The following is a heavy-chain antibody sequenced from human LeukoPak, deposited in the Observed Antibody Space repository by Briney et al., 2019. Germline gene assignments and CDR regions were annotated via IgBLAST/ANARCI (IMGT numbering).Heavy chain of an antibody. V-gene: IGHV3-66*01. J-gene: IGHJ6*03. CDR1: EFSVGSNY. Sequence: PGGSLRLSCAASEFSVGSNYMTWVRQAPGKGLEWVSLIYSGGSTYYADSVKGRFTISRDNSKNTLYLQMNSLRAEDTAVYYCAKGGWGANYYYYYMDVWGKGTTVTVSS. CDR2: IYSGGST. D-gene: IGHD3-16*01. CDR3: AKGGWGANYYYYYMDV.